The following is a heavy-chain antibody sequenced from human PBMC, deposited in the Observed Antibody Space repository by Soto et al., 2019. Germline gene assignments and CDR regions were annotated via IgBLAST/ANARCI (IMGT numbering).Heavy chain of an antibody. CDR1: GASVSTSTYH. CDR2: VYYDGSP. V-gene: IGHV4-39*01. Sequence: PSETLSLTCTISGASVSTSTYHWGWMRQTPGKGLEWIGTVYYDGSPYYNPSLKSRVTISVDTSMNQSSLKVTSVTAADTAVYYCARHGAAVLYYYGMDVWGQGTTVTVSS. CDR3: ARHGAAVLYYYGMDV. J-gene: IGHJ6*02. D-gene: IGHD6-13*01.